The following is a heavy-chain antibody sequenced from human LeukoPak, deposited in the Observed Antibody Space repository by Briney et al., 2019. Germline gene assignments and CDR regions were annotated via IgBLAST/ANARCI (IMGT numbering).Heavy chain of an antibody. Sequence: ASVKVSCKASGGTFSSYAISWVRQAPGQGLEWMGRIIPILGMANYAQKFQGRVTITADKSTSTAYMELSSLRSEDTAVYYCARDSYDYGATGMYYFDYWGQGTLVTVSS. CDR3: ARDSYDYGATGMYYFDY. CDR2: IIPILGMA. J-gene: IGHJ4*02. D-gene: IGHD4-17*01. V-gene: IGHV1-69*04. CDR1: GGTFSSYA.